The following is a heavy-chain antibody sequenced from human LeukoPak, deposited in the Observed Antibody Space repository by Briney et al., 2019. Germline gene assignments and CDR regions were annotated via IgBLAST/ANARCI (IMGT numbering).Heavy chain of an antibody. D-gene: IGHD5-18*01. CDR1: GFTFDDYA. CDR2: INWNGRIT. J-gene: IGHJ6*03. CDR3: ARGSVQLWLRDTYYYMDV. Sequence: GRSLRLSCAASGFTFDDYAMNWVRQVPGRGLEWVSGINWNGRITEYADSVKDRFTISRQNTKNSLYLYMNNLGGEDTALYFCARGSVQLWLRDTYYYMDVWGKGTTVTVSS. V-gene: IGHV3-20*04.